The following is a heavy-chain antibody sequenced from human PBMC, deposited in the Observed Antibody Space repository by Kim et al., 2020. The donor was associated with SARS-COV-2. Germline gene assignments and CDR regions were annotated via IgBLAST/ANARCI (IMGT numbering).Heavy chain of an antibody. D-gene: IGHD3-10*01. Sequence: SETLSLTCAVYGGSFSGYYWSWIRQPPGNGLEWIGEINHSGSTNYNPSLKSRVTISVDTSKNQFSLKLSSVTAADTAVYYCARGGYRTRITMVRGVITPRYGMDVWGQGTTVTVSS. CDR2: INHSGST. CDR1: GGSFSGYY. CDR3: ARGGYRTRITMVRGVITPRYGMDV. V-gene: IGHV4-34*01. J-gene: IGHJ6*02.